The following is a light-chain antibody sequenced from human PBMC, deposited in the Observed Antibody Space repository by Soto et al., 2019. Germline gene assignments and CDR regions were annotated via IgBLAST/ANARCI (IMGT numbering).Light chain of an antibody. Sequence: DIQMTQSPSSLSASVGDRVTITCRASQSISTYLNWYQQRPGKAPNLLIYAASSLQSGVPSTFSGSGSGTDFTLTISSLHPEDFATYSSPHSYSTPSPLGQRTQAAIK. CDR1: QSISTY. CDR2: AAS. J-gene: IGKJ1*01. CDR3: PHSYSTPSP. V-gene: IGKV1-39*01.